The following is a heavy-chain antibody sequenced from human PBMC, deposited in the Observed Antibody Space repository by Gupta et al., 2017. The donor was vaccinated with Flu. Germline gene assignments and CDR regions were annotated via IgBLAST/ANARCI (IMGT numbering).Heavy chain of an antibody. CDR1: GGSISSGGSF. D-gene: IGHD6-13*01. CDR2: IYYSGST. Sequence: QVQLQESGPGLVKPSPTLSLTCIVSGGSISSGGSFWSWTRLHPGTGLEWIGYIYYSGSTYYNPSLKSRVTISVDTSKNQFSLKLSSVTAADTAVYYCAREIGELYSSIYYYGMDVWGQGTTVTVSS. J-gene: IGHJ6*02. CDR3: AREIGELYSSIYYYGMDV. V-gene: IGHV4-31*03.